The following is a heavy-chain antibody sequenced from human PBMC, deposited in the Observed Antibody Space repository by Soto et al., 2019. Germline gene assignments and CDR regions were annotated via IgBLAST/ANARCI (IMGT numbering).Heavy chain of an antibody. CDR1: GTIFSSYT. CDR3: ARGLGGRMHD. D-gene: IGHD3-16*01. Sequence: QVQLVQSGAEVKKPGSSVRVSCKASGTIFSSYTISWVRQAPGQGLEWMGRIIPILGETNSAQKFQGRVTLTADKSTNTAYMELNSLRLEDTALYYCARGLGGRMHDWGQGTTVTVSS. J-gene: IGHJ6*02. V-gene: IGHV1-69*08. CDR2: IIPILGET.